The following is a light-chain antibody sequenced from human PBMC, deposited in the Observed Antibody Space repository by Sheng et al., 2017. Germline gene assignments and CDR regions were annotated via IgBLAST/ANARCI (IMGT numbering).Light chain of an antibody. CDR2: DDT. V-gene: IGLV3-10*01. J-gene: IGLJ1*01. Sequence: SYELTQPPSVSVSLGQTARITCSGHAVPTKYAYWFQQKSGQAPVMVIYDDTKRPSGIPERFSGSSSGTMATLTISGVQVDDEADYYCYSPDNSGFQGVFGPGTKLSVL. CDR1: AVPTKY. CDR3: YSPDNSGFQGV.